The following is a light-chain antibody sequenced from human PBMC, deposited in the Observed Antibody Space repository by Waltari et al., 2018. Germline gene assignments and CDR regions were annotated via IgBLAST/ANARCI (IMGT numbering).Light chain of an antibody. CDR2: YVG. Sequence: SYVLTQPPSVSVAPGQTARLTCGGNNVGSESVHWYQHKTGQAPVLVIYYVGGRPSGIPERFSGSNSGDTATLTITGVEAGDEADYYCQVWHTSTDLWVFGGGTKLTVL. V-gene: IGLV3-21*04. CDR1: NVGSES. J-gene: IGLJ3*02. CDR3: QVWHTSTDLWV.